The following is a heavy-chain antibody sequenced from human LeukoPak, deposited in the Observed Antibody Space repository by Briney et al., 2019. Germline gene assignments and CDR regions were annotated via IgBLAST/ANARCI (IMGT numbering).Heavy chain of an antibody. CDR3: ARGRGITMVRGPFDY. CDR2: IYYSGST. D-gene: IGHD3-10*01. CDR1: GGSISSYY. V-gene: IGHV4-59*01. J-gene: IGHJ4*02. Sequence: SETLSLTCTVSGGSISSYYWSWIRQPPGKGLEWIGYIYYSGSTNYNPSLKSRVTISVDTSKNQFFLKLSSVTAADTAVYYCARGRGITMVRGPFDYWGQGTLVTVSS.